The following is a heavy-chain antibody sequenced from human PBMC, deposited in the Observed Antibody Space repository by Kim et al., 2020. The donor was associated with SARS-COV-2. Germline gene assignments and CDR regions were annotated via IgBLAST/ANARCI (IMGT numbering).Heavy chain of an antibody. Sequence: GGSLRLSCAASGFTFSDYWMSWARQAPGKGLEWVANIKEDGSQKYYVDSVKGRFTISRDSDNNSLYLQMNSLRVEETAVYYCARARRQNGDYDYWGQGTLVTVSS. CDR1: GFTFSDYW. D-gene: IGHD4-17*01. CDR2: IKEDGSQK. CDR3: ARARRQNGDYDY. J-gene: IGHJ4*02. V-gene: IGHV3-7*02.